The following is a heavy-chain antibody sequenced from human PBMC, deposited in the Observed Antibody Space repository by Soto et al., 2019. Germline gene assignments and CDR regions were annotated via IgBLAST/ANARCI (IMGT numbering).Heavy chain of an antibody. J-gene: IGHJ4*02. CDR1: GDSISSSNYF. CDR3: ARRYGWLYFDY. CDR2: IFYSGST. D-gene: IGHD3-10*01. V-gene: IGHV4-39*01. Sequence: SETVSLTCTFSGDSISSSNYFWGWIRQPPGKGLEWIGTIFYSGSTYYNPSLKSRVTISVDTSKNQFSLKLTSVTAADTALYYCARRYGWLYFDYWGQGSLVTVSS.